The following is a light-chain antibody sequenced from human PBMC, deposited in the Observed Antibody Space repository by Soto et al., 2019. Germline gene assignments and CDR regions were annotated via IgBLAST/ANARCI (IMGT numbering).Light chain of an antibody. J-gene: IGLJ2*01. Sequence: QSVLTQPASVSGSPGQSITISCTGTSSDVGAYNYVSWYQQHPGKVPKLMIYEVSNRPSGVSNRFSGSKSGNTASLTISGLQAEDEADYYCTSYTSSSTHVVFGGGTQLTVL. CDR3: TSYTSSSTHVV. V-gene: IGLV2-14*01. CDR1: SSDVGAYNY. CDR2: EVS.